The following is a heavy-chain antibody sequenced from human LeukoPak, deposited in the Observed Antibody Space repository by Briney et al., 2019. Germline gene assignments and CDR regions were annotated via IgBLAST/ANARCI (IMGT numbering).Heavy chain of an antibody. J-gene: IGHJ4*02. CDR2: IHSGGNT. V-gene: IGHV3-53*01. CDR3: ARGSYARGYSYGFDY. CDR1: GFTVSSNY. D-gene: IGHD5-18*01. Sequence: GGSLRLSCAASGFTVSSNYMSWVRQAPGKGLEWVSVIHSGGNTYYADSVKGRFTISRDNSKNTLYLQMNSLRAEDTAVYYCARGSYARGYSYGFDYWGQGTLVTVSS.